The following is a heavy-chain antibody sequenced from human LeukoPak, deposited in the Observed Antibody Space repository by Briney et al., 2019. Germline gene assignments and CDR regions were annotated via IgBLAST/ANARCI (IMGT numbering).Heavy chain of an antibody. V-gene: IGHV1-69*04. CDR2: IIPILGIA. D-gene: IGHD3-10*01. CDR3: ASSTYYYGSGSYGMDV. Sequence: ASVKVSCKASGGTFSSYAISWVRQAPGQGLEWMGRIIPILGIANYAQKFQGRVTITADKSTSTAYMELSSLRSEDTAVYYCASSTYYYGSGSYGMDVWGQGTTVTASS. J-gene: IGHJ6*02. CDR1: GGTFSSYA.